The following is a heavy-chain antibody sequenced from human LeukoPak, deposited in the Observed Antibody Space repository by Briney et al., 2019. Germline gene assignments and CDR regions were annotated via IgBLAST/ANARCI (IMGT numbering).Heavy chain of an antibody. CDR1: GGSISSGSYY. CDR2: IYTSGST. V-gene: IGHV4-61*02. CDR3: ARGSDAFDI. J-gene: IGHJ3*02. Sequence: PSQTLSLTCTVSGGSISSGSYYWSWIRQPAGKGLEWIGRIYTSGSTNYNPSLKSRVTISVDTSKNQFSLKLSSVTAADTAVYYCARGSDAFDIWGQGTMVTVSS.